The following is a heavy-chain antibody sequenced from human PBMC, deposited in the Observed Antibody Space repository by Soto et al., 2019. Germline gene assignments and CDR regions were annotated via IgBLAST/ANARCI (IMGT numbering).Heavy chain of an antibody. CDR3: ATSVNSAMAFDY. CDR1: GYTFTHYY. D-gene: IGHD5-12*01. CDR2: INPNGDGT. V-gene: IGHV1-46*01. Sequence: QVQLVQSGAEVKKPGASVKISCKASGYTFTHYYIHWVRQAPGQGLEWMGIINPNGDGTTFAQKFRAGFTLTRDTSTSTVYMVLGSLRSEDSAVYYCATSVNSAMAFDYWGQGTVVTVSS. J-gene: IGHJ4*02.